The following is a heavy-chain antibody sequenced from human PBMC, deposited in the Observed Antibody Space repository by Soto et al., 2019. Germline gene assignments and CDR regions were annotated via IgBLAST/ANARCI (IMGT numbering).Heavy chain of an antibody. Sequence: SGGSLRLSCAASGFTFSSYSMNWVRQAPGKGLEWVSSISSSSSYIYYADSVKGRFTISRDNAKNSLYLQMNSLRAEDTAVYYCARALIPYYYDSSGSISGFDYWGQGTLVTVSS. D-gene: IGHD3-22*01. CDR1: GFTFSSYS. V-gene: IGHV3-21*01. J-gene: IGHJ4*02. CDR3: ARALIPYYYDSSGSISGFDY. CDR2: ISSSSSYI.